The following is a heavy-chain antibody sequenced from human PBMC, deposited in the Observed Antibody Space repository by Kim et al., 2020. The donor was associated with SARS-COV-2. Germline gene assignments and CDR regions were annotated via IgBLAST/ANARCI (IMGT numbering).Heavy chain of an antibody. CDR2: ISSSSSYI. D-gene: IGHD3-16*01. Sequence: GGSLRLSCAASGFTFSSYSMNWVRQAPGKGLEWVSSISSSSSYIYYADSVKGRFTISRDNAKNSLYLQMNSLRAEDTAVYYCAVLPEGGKHEIIWGGYYYGMDVWGQGTTVTVSS. J-gene: IGHJ6*02. V-gene: IGHV3-21*01. CDR3: AVLPEGGKHEIIWGGYYYGMDV. CDR1: GFTFSSYS.